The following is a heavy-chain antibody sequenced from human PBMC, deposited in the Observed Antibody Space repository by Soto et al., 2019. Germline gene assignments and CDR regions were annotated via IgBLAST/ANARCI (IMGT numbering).Heavy chain of an antibody. D-gene: IGHD4-17*01. V-gene: IGHV3-11*06. CDR3: ARYAAEVTTFFDH. CDR2: ISGSSGSK. Sequence: LXXSFARSGVLFNDYYMSWIRQAPGKGLEWLSNISGSSGSKKYADAGKGRFTISRDNAKKSLYLEMHSLRAEDTAVYYCARYAAEVTTFFDHWGQGTMVTVSS. J-gene: IGHJ4*02. CDR1: GVLFNDYY.